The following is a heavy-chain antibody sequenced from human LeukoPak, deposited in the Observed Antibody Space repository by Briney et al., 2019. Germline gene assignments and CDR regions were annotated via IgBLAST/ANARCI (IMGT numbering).Heavy chain of an antibody. J-gene: IGHJ4*02. CDR1: GGSVSSGSYY. D-gene: IGHD6-19*01. Sequence: SETLSLTCTVSGGSVSSGSYYWSWIRQPPGKGLEWIGEINHSGSTNYNPSLKSRVTISVDTSKNQFSLKLSSVTAADTAVYYCARGQRIGAVASKQDYWGQGTLVTVSS. CDR3: ARGQRIGAVASKQDY. CDR2: INHSGST. V-gene: IGHV4-39*07.